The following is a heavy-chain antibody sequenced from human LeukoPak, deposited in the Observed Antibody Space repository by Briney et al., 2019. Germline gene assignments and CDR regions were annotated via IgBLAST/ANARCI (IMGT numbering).Heavy chain of an antibody. J-gene: IGHJ4*02. D-gene: IGHD2-15*01. Sequence: GGSLRLSCVAPGFTFSSSAMNWVRQAPGKGLEWVAVISYDGNNKYYADSVKGRFTISRDNSKNTLYLQMNSLRAEDTAVYYCAADGWGRNSGAYDYWGQGNLVTVSS. CDR2: ISYDGNNK. CDR3: AADGWGRNSGAYDY. CDR1: GFTFSSSA. V-gene: IGHV3-30-3*01.